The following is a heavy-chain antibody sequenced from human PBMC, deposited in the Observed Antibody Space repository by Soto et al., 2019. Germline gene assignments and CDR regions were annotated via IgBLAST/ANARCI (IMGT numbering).Heavy chain of an antibody. V-gene: IGHV3-7*05. D-gene: IGHD6-13*01. Sequence: EVQLAESGANLVQPGGSLRLSCAASGFAFPTHSMGWVRQIPGKGLEWVGNISPDGRVTWYRDSVKGRITISRDNAGNSMFLQMNSLKAEDTAVYYCAAWPRSSWFDYWGQGMLVTVSS. CDR2: ISPDGRVT. CDR3: AAWPRSSWFDY. J-gene: IGHJ4*02. CDR1: GFAFPTHS.